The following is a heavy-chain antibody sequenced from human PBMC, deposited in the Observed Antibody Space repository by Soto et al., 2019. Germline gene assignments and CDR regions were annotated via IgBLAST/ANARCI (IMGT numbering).Heavy chain of an antibody. J-gene: IGHJ4*02. Sequence: QVQLVESGGGEVQPGRSLRLSCAASGFTFSSYGMHWVRQAPGKGLEWVAVIWYDGSNKYYADSVKGRFTISRDNPKNTLYLQMNSLRAEDTAVYYCARDQTGTTSDYWGQGTLVTVSS. CDR1: GFTFSSYG. V-gene: IGHV3-33*01. CDR2: IWYDGSNK. D-gene: IGHD1-7*01. CDR3: ARDQTGTTSDY.